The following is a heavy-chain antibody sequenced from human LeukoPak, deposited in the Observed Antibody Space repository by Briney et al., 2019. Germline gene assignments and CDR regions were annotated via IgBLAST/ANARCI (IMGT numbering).Heavy chain of an antibody. CDR2: ISSSSSYI. V-gene: IGHV3-21*01. D-gene: IGHD3-22*01. J-gene: IGHJ4*02. Sequence: GGSLRLSCAASGLSFSAYAMNWVRQAPGKGLEWVSSISSSSSYIYYADSVKGRFTISRDNAKNSLYLQMNSLRAEDTAVYYCARDLGTYYYDSSGYGFDYWGQGTLVTVSS. CDR3: ARDLGTYYYDSSGYGFDY. CDR1: GLSFSAYA.